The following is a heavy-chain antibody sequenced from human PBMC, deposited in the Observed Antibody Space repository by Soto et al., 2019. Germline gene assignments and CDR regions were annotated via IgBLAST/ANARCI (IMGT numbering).Heavy chain of an antibody. J-gene: IGHJ5*02. D-gene: IGHD5-18*01. CDR1: GGSITRITC. CDR2: IYHSGST. Sequence: PTETLSLTCAVSGGSITRITCLCLVRQPPGKGLEWIGEIYHSGSTNYNPSLKSRVTISVDKSKNQFSLKLSSVTAADTAVYYCARDRVDSYGFNWFDPWGQG. V-gene: IGHV4-4*02. CDR3: ARDRVDSYGFNWFDP.